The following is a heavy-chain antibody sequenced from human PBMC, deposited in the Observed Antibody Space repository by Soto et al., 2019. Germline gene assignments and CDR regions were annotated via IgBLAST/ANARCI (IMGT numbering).Heavy chain of an antibody. CDR1: GYTFTSYG. CDR2: ISAYNGNT. CDR3: ARDRAYYDFWSGYYRFDY. J-gene: IGHJ4*02. D-gene: IGHD3-3*01. Sequence: QVQLVQSGAEVKKPGASVKVSCKASGYTFTSYGISWVRQAPGQGLEWMGWISAYNGNTNYAQKLQGRVTMTTDTTTSTAYMELRSLRSDDTAVYYCARDRAYYDFWSGYYRFDYWGQGTLVTVSS. V-gene: IGHV1-18*04.